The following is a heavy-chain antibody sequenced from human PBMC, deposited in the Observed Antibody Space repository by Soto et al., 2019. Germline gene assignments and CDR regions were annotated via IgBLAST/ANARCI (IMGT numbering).Heavy chain of an antibody. CDR1: GFTFSNAW. Sequence: GGSLRLSCAASGFTFSNAWMNWVRQAPGKGLEWVGRIKSKTDGGTTDYAAPVKGRFTISRDDSKNTLYLQMNSLKTEDTAVYYCTTDRVWFGEPYYYGMDVWGQGTTVTVSS. J-gene: IGHJ6*02. CDR2: IKSKTDGGTT. CDR3: TTDRVWFGEPYYYGMDV. D-gene: IGHD3-10*01. V-gene: IGHV3-15*07.